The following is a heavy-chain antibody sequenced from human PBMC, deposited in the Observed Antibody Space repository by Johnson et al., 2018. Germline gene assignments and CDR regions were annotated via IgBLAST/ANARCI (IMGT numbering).Heavy chain of an antibody. J-gene: IGHJ6*03. Sequence: QVQLQESGPGLVKXSETLSLXCTVSGGSISSYYWSWIRQPPGKGLEGIGYIYYSGGTHYNPPLKSRVTLSVATSKNQFSLKLSSVTAAATAVDYCAREGLGELSSLMDVWGKGTTVTVSS. CDR2: IYYSGGT. CDR3: AREGLGELSSLMDV. V-gene: IGHV4-59*01. CDR1: GGSISSYY. D-gene: IGHD3-16*02.